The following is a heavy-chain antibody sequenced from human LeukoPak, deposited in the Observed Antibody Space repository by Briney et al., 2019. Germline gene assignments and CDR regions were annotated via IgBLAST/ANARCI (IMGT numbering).Heavy chain of an antibody. CDR2: IYHSGST. CDR1: GGSISSGGYY. V-gene: IGHV4-30-2*01. CDR3: ARRGLIAAAAHGVAYYFDY. D-gene: IGHD6-13*01. Sequence: SETLSLTCTVSGGSISSGGYYWSWIRQPPGKGLEWIGYIYHSGSTYYNPSLKSRVTISVDRSKNQFSLKLSSVTAADTAVYYCARRGLIAAAAHGVAYYFDYWGQGTLVTVSS. J-gene: IGHJ4*02.